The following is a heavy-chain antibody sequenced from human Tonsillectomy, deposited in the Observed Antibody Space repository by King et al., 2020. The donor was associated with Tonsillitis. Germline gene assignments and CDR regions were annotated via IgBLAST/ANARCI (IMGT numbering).Heavy chain of an antibody. CDR3: AREYCNSTSCYFFDY. Sequence: VQLQESGPGLVKPSETLSLTCAVSGGSMSDHYWSWIRQPPGKGLEWIGYIYYSGSTKYNPSLKSRVTISMDTSKNQFSLRLSSVTAADSAVYYCAREYCNSTSCYFFDYWGQGALVTVSS. CDR1: GGSMSDHY. CDR2: IYYSGST. D-gene: IGHD2-2*01. J-gene: IGHJ4*02. V-gene: IGHV4-59*11.